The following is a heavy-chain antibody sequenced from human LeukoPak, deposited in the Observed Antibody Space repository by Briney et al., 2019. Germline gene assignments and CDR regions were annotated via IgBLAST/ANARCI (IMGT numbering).Heavy chain of an antibody. Sequence: GSLRLSCAASGFTFSSYAMSWVRQAPGKGLEWIGSIHYSGSTYYNPSLKSRVTISVDTSKNQFSLKLSSVTAADTAVYYCASYQYYYDSSGYYYDYWGQGTLVTVSS. D-gene: IGHD3-22*01. V-gene: IGHV4-39*01. CDR2: IHYSGST. CDR1: GFTFSSYA. J-gene: IGHJ4*02. CDR3: ASYQYYYDSSGYYYDY.